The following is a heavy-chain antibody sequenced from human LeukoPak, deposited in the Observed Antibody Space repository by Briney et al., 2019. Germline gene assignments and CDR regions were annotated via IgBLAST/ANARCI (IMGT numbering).Heavy chain of an antibody. J-gene: IGHJ4*02. CDR2: IYTSGST. V-gene: IGHV4-4*07. CDR3: ARGSIVGASFDY. Sequence: SETLSLTCTVSGDSISDYYWSWIRQPAGKGLEWIGRIYTSGSTNHNPSLKTRVTMSVDTSKNQFSLKLSSVTAADTAVYYCARGSIVGASFDYWGQGTLVTVSS. D-gene: IGHD1-26*01. CDR1: GDSISDYY.